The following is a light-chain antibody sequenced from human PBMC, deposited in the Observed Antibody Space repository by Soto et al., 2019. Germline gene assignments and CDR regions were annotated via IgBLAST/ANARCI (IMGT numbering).Light chain of an antibody. CDR1: QSVSRY. J-gene: IGKJ3*01. Sequence: EIVLTQSPATLSLSPGERATLSCRASQSVSRYLAWYQQKPGQAPRLLIYDASNTATGIPARFSVSGSGTDFTLTISTLEPEDFAVYYCQQRTNSEITFGPGTKVDIK. CDR3: QQRTNSEIT. CDR2: DAS. V-gene: IGKV3-11*01.